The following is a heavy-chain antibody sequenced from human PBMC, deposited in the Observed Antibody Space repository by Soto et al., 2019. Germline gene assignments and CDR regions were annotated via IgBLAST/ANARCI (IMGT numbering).Heavy chain of an antibody. V-gene: IGHV4-34*01. J-gene: IGHJ6*03. CDR1: GWSFSGYY. Sequence: PSETLSLTCPVYGWSFSGYYLSWIRPPPGKGLEWIGEINHSGSTNYNPSLKSRITINPDTSKNQFSLQLNSVTPEDTAVYYCARDSNWNYYYYMDVWGKGTTVTVSS. D-gene: IGHD1-1*01. CDR3: ARDSNWNYYYYMDV. CDR2: INHSGST.